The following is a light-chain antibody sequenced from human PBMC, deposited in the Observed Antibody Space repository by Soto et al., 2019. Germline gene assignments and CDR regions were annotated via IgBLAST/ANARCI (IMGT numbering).Light chain of an antibody. V-gene: IGKV1-5*03. Sequence: DIQMTQSPSTLSASVGDRVTITCRASESVRRWLAWYQQKPGRTPKPLIYQASTLEPGVPSRFSGSGSGAEFTLPISSPQSVDFAAYYCQQYNAYSRAFGQGTKVEIK. J-gene: IGKJ1*01. CDR1: ESVRRW. CDR3: QQYNAYSRA. CDR2: QAS.